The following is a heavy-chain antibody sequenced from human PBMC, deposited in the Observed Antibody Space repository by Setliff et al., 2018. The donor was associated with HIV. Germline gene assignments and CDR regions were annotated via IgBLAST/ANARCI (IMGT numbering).Heavy chain of an antibody. Sequence: ASVKVSCKTSGYTFTNFDINWVRQAPGQGLEWMGWMNPNNGDTVYAQKFQGRVTITADSSTSTAYMELRSLRSDDSAVYFCARDWNYFASGSNPFDIWGQGIMVTVSS. CDR1: GYTFTNFD. D-gene: IGHD3-10*01. J-gene: IGHJ3*02. CDR2: MNPNNGDT. CDR3: ARDWNYFASGSNPFDI. V-gene: IGHV1-8*03.